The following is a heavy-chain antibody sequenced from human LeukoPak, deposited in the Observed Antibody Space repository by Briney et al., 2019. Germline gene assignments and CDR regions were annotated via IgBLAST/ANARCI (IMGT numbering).Heavy chain of an antibody. CDR3: ARRSVIYGSGSWFGY. V-gene: IGHV7-4-1*02. Sequence: GASVKVSCKASGYTFSSYAMNWVRQAPGQGLEWMGWINTNTGNPTYAQGFTGRFVFSLDTSVSTAYLQISSLKAEDTAVYYCARRSVIYGSGSWFGYWGQGTLVTVSS. D-gene: IGHD3-10*01. J-gene: IGHJ4*02. CDR1: GYTFSSYA. CDR2: INTNTGNP.